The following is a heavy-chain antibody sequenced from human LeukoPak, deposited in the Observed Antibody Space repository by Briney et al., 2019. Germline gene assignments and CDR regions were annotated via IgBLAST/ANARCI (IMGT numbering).Heavy chain of an antibody. CDR2: INHSGST. CDR1: GGSLSGYY. J-gene: IGHJ5*02. Sequence: SETLSLTCAVYGGSLSGYYWSWIRQPPGKGLEWIGEINHSGSTNYNPSLKSRVTISVDTSKNQCSLKLSSVTAADTAVYYCARGGVRGVIIGWFDPWGQGTLVTVSS. V-gene: IGHV4-34*01. CDR3: ARGGVRGVIIGWFDP. D-gene: IGHD3-10*01.